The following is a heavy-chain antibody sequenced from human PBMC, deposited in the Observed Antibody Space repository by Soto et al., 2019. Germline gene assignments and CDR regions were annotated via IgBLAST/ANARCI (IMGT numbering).Heavy chain of an antibody. J-gene: IGHJ4*02. D-gene: IGHD2-15*01. Sequence: EVRLLESGGGLVQPGGSLRLSCAASGFTFSTYGMSWVRQAPGKGLEWVSGITVIGDTTYYADSVEGRFSISRDNSKNTVYLQMNRLRVEDTAVYFCARDQGAVVVAASQVDFWGQGTRVSVSS. V-gene: IGHV3-23*01. CDR1: GFTFSTYG. CDR2: ITVIGDTT. CDR3: ARDQGAVVVAASQVDF.